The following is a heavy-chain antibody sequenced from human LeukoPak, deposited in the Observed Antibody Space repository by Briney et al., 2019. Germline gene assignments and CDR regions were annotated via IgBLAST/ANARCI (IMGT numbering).Heavy chain of an antibody. D-gene: IGHD3-22*01. CDR1: RFTFSGYA. Sequence: PGGSLRLSCAASRFTFSGYAMYWVRQAPGKGLEWVSCIDASGVNTYYADSVKGRFTISRDNSKSTMYLQMNSLRAEDTAVYHCAKTNGYYDLWGQGTLVIVSS. J-gene: IGHJ4*02. V-gene: IGHV3-23*01. CDR2: IDASGVNT. CDR3: AKTNGYYDL.